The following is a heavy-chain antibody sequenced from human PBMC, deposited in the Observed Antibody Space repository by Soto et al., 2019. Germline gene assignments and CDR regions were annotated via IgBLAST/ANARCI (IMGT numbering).Heavy chain of an antibody. J-gene: IGHJ1*01. D-gene: IGHD6-19*01. CDR2: ISANNGNT. Sequence: QVQLVQSGAEVKKPGASVKVSCKASGYTFTSYGISWVRQAPGQGLEWMGWISANNGNTNYAQKLQGRVTMTTDTSTSTAYMELRSLRSDDTAVYYCARDWFTGTGIAVAGTYFQHWGQGTLVTVSS. CDR3: ARDWFTGTGIAVAGTYFQH. V-gene: IGHV1-18*01. CDR1: GYTFTSYG.